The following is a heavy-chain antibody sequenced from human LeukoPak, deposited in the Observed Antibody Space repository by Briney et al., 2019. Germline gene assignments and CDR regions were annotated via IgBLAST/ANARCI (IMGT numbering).Heavy chain of an antibody. CDR3: ARDVYSSSSWFDP. CDR2: INHSGST. Sequence: PSETLSLTCAVYGGSFSGYYWSWIRQPPGKGLEWIGEINHSGSTNYNPSLKSRVTISVDTSKNQFSLKLSSVTAADTAVYYCARDVYSSSSWFDPWGQGTLVTVSS. J-gene: IGHJ5*01. V-gene: IGHV4-34*01. D-gene: IGHD6-13*01. CDR1: GGSFSGYY.